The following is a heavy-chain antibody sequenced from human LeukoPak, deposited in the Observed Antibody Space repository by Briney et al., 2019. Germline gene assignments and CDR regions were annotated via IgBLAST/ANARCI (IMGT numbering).Heavy chain of an antibody. Sequence: GGSLRLSCAASGFTFSSYAMSWVRQAPGKGLEWVSAISGSGGSTYYADSVKGRFTISRDNSKNTLYLQMNSLRAEDTAVYYCARVPYYYDNSGYGAFDIWGQGTMVTVSS. D-gene: IGHD3-22*01. V-gene: IGHV3-23*01. CDR2: ISGSGGST. J-gene: IGHJ3*02. CDR1: GFTFSSYA. CDR3: ARVPYYYDNSGYGAFDI.